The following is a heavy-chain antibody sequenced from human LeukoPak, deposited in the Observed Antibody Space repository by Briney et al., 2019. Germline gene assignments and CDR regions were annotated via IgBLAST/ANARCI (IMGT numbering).Heavy chain of an antibody. CDR1: GFTFSSYS. V-gene: IGHV3-21*01. CDR3: ARYHRSSWYVDY. D-gene: IGHD6-13*01. CDR2: ISSSSSYI. J-gene: IGHJ4*02. Sequence: PGGSLRLSCAASGFTFSSYSMNWVRQAPGKGLEWVSSISSSSSYIYYADSVKGRFTISRDNAKNSLYLQMNSLRAEDTAVYYCARYHRSSWYVDYWGQGTLVTVSS.